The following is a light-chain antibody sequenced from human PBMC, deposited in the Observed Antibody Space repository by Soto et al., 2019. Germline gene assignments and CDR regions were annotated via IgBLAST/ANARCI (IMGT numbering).Light chain of an antibody. V-gene: IGKV3-15*01. CDR1: QSVSSN. CDR3: QQRGT. CDR2: GAS. J-gene: IGKJ1*01. Sequence: EIVMTQSPATLSASPGERATLSCRASQSVSSNLAWFQQKPGQAPRLLIYGASTRATGIPARFSGSGSETEITLTISSLQSEDFAVYYSQQRGTFGQGTKVEIK.